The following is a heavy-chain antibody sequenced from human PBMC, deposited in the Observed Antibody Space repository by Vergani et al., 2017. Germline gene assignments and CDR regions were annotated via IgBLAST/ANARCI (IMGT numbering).Heavy chain of an antibody. CDR2: IYYSGST. J-gene: IGHJ4*02. CDR3: ARAAASALDN. Sequence: QVQLQESGPGLVKPSETLSLTCTVSGGSISSYYWSWIRQPPGKGLEWIGYIYYSGSTNYNPSLKSRVTISVDTSKNQFSLKLSSVTAADTAVYYCARAAASALDNWGQGTLVTVSS. D-gene: IGHD6-13*01. V-gene: IGHV4-59*01. CDR1: GGSISSYY.